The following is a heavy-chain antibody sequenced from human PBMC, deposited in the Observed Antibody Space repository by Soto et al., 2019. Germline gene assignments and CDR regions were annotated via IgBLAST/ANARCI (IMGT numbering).Heavy chain of an antibody. CDR3: AREEGPAYGDNNAYYGMDV. J-gene: IGHJ6*02. Sequence: GGSLRLSCAASGFTFSSYAMHWVRQAPGKGLEWVAVISYDGSNKYYADSVKGRFTISRDNSKNTLYLQMNSLRAEDTAVYYCAREEGPAYGDNNAYYGMDVWGQGTTVTVS. V-gene: IGHV3-30-3*01. CDR1: GFTFSSYA. D-gene: IGHD4-17*01. CDR2: ISYDGSNK.